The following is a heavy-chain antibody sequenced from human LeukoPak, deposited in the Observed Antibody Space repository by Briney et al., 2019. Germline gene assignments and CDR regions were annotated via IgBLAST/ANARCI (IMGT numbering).Heavy chain of an antibody. CDR1: GFTFSSYS. Sequence: GGSLRLSCAASGFTFSSYSMNWARQAPGKGLEWVSSISSSSSYIYYADSVKGRFTISRDNAKNSLYLQMNSLRAEDTALYYCAKDIDWLAFEDWGQGTLVTVSS. J-gene: IGHJ4*02. CDR3: AKDIDWLAFED. D-gene: IGHD6-19*01. CDR2: ISSSSSYI. V-gene: IGHV3-21*04.